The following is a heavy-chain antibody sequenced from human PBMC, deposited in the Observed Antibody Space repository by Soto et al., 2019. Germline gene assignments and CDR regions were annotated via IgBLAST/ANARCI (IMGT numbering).Heavy chain of an antibody. CDR2: IYYGGST. J-gene: IGHJ4*02. Sequence: SETLSLTCTASGGSISSYYWSWIRQPPGKGLEWIGYIYYGGSTNYNSSLKSRVTISVDTSKNQLSLKLSSVTAADTAVYYCARATYYYDSSGYYGYYFDDWGQGTLVTVSS. CDR1: GGSISSYY. CDR3: ARATYYYDSSGYYGYYFDD. V-gene: IGHV4-59*01. D-gene: IGHD3-22*01.